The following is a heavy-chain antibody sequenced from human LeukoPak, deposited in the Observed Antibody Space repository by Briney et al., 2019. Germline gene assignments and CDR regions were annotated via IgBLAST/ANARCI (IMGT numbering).Heavy chain of an antibody. D-gene: IGHD6-13*01. V-gene: IGHV3-21*01. J-gene: IGHJ4*02. CDR3: ARWGAAAGYDY. CDR2: ISSSSSYI. Sequence: GGSLRLSCAASGFTFSSYSMNWVRQAPGKGLEWVSSISSSSSYIYYADSVKGRFTISRDNAKNSLYLQMNSLRAEDTAVYYCARWGAAAGYDYWGRGTLVTVSS. CDR1: GFTFSSYS.